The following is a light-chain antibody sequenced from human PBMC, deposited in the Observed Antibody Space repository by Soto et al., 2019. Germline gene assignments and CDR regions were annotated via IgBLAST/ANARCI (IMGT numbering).Light chain of an antibody. CDR2: GAS. J-gene: IGKJ1*01. CDR3: QQYNNWPRT. V-gene: IGKV3-15*01. Sequence: VVLAQSHVTLSLSPGERGTLSCRASQSVGTSLAWYQQKPGQAPRLLIYGASNRATGIPARFSGSGSGTEFTLTISRLQSEDFAVYYCQQYNNWPRTFGQGTKVDIK. CDR1: QSVGTS.